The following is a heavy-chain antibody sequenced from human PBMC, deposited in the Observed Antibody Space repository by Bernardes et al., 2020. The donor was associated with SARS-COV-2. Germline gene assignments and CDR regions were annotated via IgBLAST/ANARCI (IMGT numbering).Heavy chain of an antibody. J-gene: IGHJ3*01. CDR2: ISGSGGRT. D-gene: IGHD3-3*01. CDR3: ARDTGDLDL. V-gene: IGHV3-23*01. CDR1: GFTFSNSA. Sequence: GGSLRLSCATSGFTFSNSAMTWIRQSPGKGLEWVSSISGSGGRTFYADSVRGRFTITRDNSKNTLFLQMNSLKVEDTAVYYCARDTGDLDLWGQGTMVTVSS.